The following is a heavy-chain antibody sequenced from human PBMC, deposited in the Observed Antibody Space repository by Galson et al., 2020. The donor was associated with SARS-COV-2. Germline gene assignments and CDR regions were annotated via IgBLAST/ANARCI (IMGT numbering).Heavy chain of an antibody. D-gene: IGHD6-19*01. CDR3: ARGGSGNYEAFRCDY. J-gene: IGHJ4*02. Sequence: GGSLRLSCAASGFTVSSNYMSWVRQAPGKGLEWVSVIYTGGNTFYADSVKGRFTFSRDNSKNTLYLQMNSLRAEDTAVYYCARGGSGNYEAFRCDYWGQGTLVTVSS. V-gene: IGHV3-53*01. CDR2: IYTGGNT. CDR1: GFTVSSNY.